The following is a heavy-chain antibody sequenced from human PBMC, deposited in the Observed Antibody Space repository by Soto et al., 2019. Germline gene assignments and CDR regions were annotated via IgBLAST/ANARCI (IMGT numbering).Heavy chain of an antibody. CDR1: GGTFSSYA. CDR2: INAGNGNT. CDR3: AEYYGVSDAVDI. D-gene: IGHD4-17*01. V-gene: IGHV1-3*01. J-gene: IGHJ3*02. Sequence: GASVKVSCKASGGTFSSYAISWVRQAPGQGLEWMGWINAGNGNTKYSQKFQGRVTITRDTSASTAYMELSSLRSEDTAVYYCAEYYGVSDAVDIWGQGPMVTVSS.